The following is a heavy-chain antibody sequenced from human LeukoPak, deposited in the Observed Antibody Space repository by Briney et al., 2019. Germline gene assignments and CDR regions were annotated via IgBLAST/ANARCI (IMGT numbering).Heavy chain of an antibody. CDR3: ASPYSGYDYNFDH. D-gene: IGHD5-12*01. V-gene: IGHV3-53*05. CDR2: IYSGGTT. CDR1: GITVSSNY. J-gene: IGHJ4*02. Sequence: GGSLRLSCAASGITVSSNYMSWVRQPPGKGLEWVSIIYSGGTTYYADSVQGRFTISRDNSKNTVYLQMNSLRTEDTAVYYCASPYSGYDYNFDHWGQGTLVTVSS.